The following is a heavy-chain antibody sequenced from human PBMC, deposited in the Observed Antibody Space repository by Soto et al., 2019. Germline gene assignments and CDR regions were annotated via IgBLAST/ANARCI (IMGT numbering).Heavy chain of an antibody. Sequence: KPGGSLRLSCVASGFTFSDYYMSWIRQAPGKGLECVSYITRSGSSIYYADSVKGRITISRDNAKNSLYLQMHSLRAEDTAVYYCARVPYGSDIDYFDYWGQGTLVTVSS. CDR2: ITRSGSSI. V-gene: IGHV3-11*01. CDR1: GFTFSDYY. D-gene: IGHD3-10*01. CDR3: ARVPYGSDIDYFDY. J-gene: IGHJ4*02.